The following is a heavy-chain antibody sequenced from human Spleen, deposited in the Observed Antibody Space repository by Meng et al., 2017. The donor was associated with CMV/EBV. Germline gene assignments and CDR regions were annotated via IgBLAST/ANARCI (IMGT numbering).Heavy chain of an antibody. V-gene: IGHV4-4*02. J-gene: IGHJ5*02. D-gene: IGHD5-18*01. CDR2: IDHSGNS. CDR3: ARVREHTSLGNYWFDP. Sequence: GNWSRQPSGKALEWVGEIDHSGNSNYNPSLERRLTLSLDTSENLLSLTMTSVTADDTAIYYCARVREHTSLGNYWFDPWGQGTLVTVSS.